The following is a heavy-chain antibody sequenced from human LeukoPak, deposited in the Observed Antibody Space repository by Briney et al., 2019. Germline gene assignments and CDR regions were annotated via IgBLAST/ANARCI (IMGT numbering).Heavy chain of an antibody. Sequence: PGGSLRLSCAASGFTFSSYAMSWVRQAPGKGLEWVSAISSSGSNTYYADSVKGRFTISRDNSKNTLYLQMNSLRAEDTAVYYCAKGGSDYDDHGYSFDYWGQGALVTVSS. CDR1: GFTFSSYA. CDR2: ISSSGSNT. D-gene: IGHD1-26*01. V-gene: IGHV3-23*01. CDR3: AKGGSDYDDHGYSFDY. J-gene: IGHJ4*02.